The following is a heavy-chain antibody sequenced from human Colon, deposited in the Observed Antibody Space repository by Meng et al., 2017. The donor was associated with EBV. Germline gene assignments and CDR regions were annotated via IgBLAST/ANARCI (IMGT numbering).Heavy chain of an antibody. CDR3: ATTKYDSGSYNWFDP. CDR1: GGSITNGSYY. CDR2: IYYSGNT. Sequence: QLQLQESGPGLVKPSXTLSLTCTXSGGSITNGSYYWGWIRQPPGKGLEWIGNIYYSGNTYYNPSLKSRVTISVDTSKNQFSLKLSSVTAADTALYYCATTKYDSGSYNWFDPWGQGTLVTVSS. D-gene: IGHD3-10*01. V-gene: IGHV4-39*07. J-gene: IGHJ5*02.